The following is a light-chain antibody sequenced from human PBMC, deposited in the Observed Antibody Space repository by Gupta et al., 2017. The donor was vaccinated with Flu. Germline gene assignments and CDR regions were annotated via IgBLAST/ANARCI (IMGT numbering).Light chain of an antibody. CDR3: HQSSSLPWT. Sequence: EIVLTHSPDTQSVTPKAKVTITCRASQSIGSSLHWYQQKPDQSPELLIKYASQSCSGVPSRFSGSGSGTDFALTINSLEAEDAATYYGHQSSSLPWTFGQGTKVEIK. CDR1: QSIGSS. V-gene: IGKV6-21*01. J-gene: IGKJ1*01. CDR2: YAS.